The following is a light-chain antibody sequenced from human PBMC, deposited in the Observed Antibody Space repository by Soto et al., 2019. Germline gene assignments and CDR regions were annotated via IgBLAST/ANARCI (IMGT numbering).Light chain of an antibody. CDR3: SSTAGNNNLV. V-gene: IGLV2-8*01. CDR1: IGDVGGFNY. CDR2: EVS. Sequence: QSALTQPPSASGSPGQSVTISCTGTIGDVGGFNYVSWYQHHPGKAPKLIIYEVSKRPSGVPDRFSGSKSGNTASLTVSGLQAEDEAVYYCSSTAGNNNLVFGGGTKVTVL. J-gene: IGLJ3*02.